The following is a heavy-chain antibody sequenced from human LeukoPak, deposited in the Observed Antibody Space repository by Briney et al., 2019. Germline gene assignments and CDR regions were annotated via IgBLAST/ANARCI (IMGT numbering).Heavy chain of an antibody. J-gene: IGHJ5*02. CDR3: ARDQGYQVVDP. CDR1: GFAFSTYW. V-gene: IGHV3-74*01. CDR2: INGDGSST. D-gene: IGHD2-2*01. Sequence: GGSLRPSCAASGFAFSTYWMHWVRQASGKGLVWVSRINGDGSSTSYADSVKGRFTISRDNAKNTLYLQMNSLRAEDTAVYYCARDQGYQVVDPWGQGTLVTVSS.